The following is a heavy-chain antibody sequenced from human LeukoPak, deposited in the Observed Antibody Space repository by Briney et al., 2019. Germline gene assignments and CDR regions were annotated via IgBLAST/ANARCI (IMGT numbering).Heavy chain of an antibody. J-gene: IGHJ3*02. D-gene: IGHD3-22*01. CDR3: ARRGYYYSFDI. CDR1: GGSISSSSYY. V-gene: IGHV4-39*07. CDR2: IYYSGST. Sequence: PSETLSLTCTVSGGSISSSSYYWGWIRQPPGKGLEWIGSIYYSGSTYYNPSLKSRVTISVDTSKNQFSLKLSSVTAADTAVYYCARRGYYYSFDIWGQGTMVTVSS.